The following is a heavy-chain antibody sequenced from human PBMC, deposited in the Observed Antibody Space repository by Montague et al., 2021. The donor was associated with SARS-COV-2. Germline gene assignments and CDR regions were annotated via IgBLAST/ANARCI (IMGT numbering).Heavy chain of an antibody. Sequence: SLRLSCAASGFTFSSYAMSWVRQAPGKGLEWVSAISESVFNTYYVDSVKGRFTISRDNSKNTLYLQMNSLRAEDTAVYYCAKRYSSGGSCYSGFDHWGQGTLVTVSS. CDR3: AKRYSSGGSCYSGFDH. CDR2: ISESVFNT. D-gene: IGHD2-15*01. V-gene: IGHV3-23*01. J-gene: IGHJ4*02. CDR1: GFTFSSYA.